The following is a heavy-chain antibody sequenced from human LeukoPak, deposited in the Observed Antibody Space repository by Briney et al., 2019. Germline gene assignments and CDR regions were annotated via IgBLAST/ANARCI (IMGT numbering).Heavy chain of an antibody. V-gene: IGHV4-4*07. CDR2: IYTSGST. CDR3: ARARYYDSSGYSEYNWFDP. CDR1: GGSISSYY. J-gene: IGHJ5*02. D-gene: IGHD3-22*01. Sequence: SETLSLTCTVSGGSISSYYWSWIRQPAGKGLEWIGRIYTSGSTNYNPSLKSRVTMSVDTSKNQFSLKLSSVTAADTAVYYCARARYYDSSGYSEYNWFDPWGQGTLVTVSS.